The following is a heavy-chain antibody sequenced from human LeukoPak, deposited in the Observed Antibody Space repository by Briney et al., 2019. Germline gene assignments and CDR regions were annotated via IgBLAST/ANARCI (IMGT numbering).Heavy chain of an antibody. J-gene: IGHJ6*03. CDR1: NGSISSRSYY. CDR3: GAGTPVVNYMDV. V-gene: IGHV4-39*01. D-gene: IGHD6-13*01. CDR2: MYYSGST. Sequence: SETLSLTCTVSNGSISSRSYYWGWIRQSPGKGLEWIGSMYYSGSTYYNPSLKSRVTISVDTSKNQFSLKLSSVTAADTAVYYCGAGTPVVNYMDVWGKGTTVTISS.